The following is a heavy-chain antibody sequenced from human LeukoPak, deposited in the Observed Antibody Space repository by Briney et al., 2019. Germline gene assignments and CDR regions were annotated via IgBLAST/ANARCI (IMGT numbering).Heavy chain of an antibody. CDR1: GFTFSSYA. V-gene: IGHV3-23*01. CDR3: AAPDHDILTGYSVDFDY. J-gene: IGHJ4*02. Sequence: GGSLRLSCAASGFTFSSYAMSWVRQAPGKGLEWVSAISGSGGSTYYADSVKGRFTISRDNSKNTLYLQMNSLRAEDTAVYYCAAPDHDILTGYSVDFDYWGQGTLVTVSS. D-gene: IGHD3-9*01. CDR2: ISGSGGST.